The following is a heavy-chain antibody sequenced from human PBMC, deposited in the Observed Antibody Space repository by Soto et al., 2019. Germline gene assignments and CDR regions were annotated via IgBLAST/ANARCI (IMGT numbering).Heavy chain of an antibody. J-gene: IGHJ3*02. D-gene: IGHD5-12*01. V-gene: IGHV3-30*04. CDR1: GFTFSNYD. Sequence: GGSLRLSCAASGFTFSNYDMHWVRQTPGKGLEWVSLISYDGNNKYYTDSVKGRFTLSRDNSKNTVYLQMNSLRAEDTAVYYCARDGGGYSGYDPGEAGAFDIWGQGTMVTVSS. CDR2: ISYDGNNK. CDR3: ARDGGGYSGYDPGEAGAFDI.